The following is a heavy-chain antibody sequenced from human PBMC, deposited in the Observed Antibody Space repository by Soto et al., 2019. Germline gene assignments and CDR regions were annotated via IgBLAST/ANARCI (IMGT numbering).Heavy chain of an antibody. CDR3: AKARYYYDSSGYPPYYYGMDV. CDR1: GFTFSSYA. CDR2: ISGSGGST. J-gene: IGHJ6*02. V-gene: IGHV3-23*01. Sequence: PGGSLRLSCAASGFTFSSYAMSWVRQSPGKGLEWVSAISGSGGSTYYAASVKGRFTISRDNSKNTLYLQMNSLRAEDTAVYSCAKARYYYDSSGYPPYYYGMDVWGQGTTVTVSS. D-gene: IGHD3-22*01.